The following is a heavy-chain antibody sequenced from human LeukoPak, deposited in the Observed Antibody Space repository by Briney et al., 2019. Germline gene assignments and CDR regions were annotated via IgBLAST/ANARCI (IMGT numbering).Heavy chain of an antibody. CDR1: GFNFNSKW. CDR2: INQDGSEK. V-gene: IGHV3-7*01. J-gene: IGHJ4*02. Sequence: GVSLRLSCATSGFNFNSKWMTWVRQAPGKGLEWVANINQDGSEKYHGDSVKGRFTISRDNAKSSLFLEMSSLRAEDTAVYYCADPPSDFWGQGTLVAVSS. CDR3: ADPPSDF.